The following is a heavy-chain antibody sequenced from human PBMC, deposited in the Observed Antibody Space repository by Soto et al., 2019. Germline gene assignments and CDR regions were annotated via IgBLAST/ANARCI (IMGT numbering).Heavy chain of an antibody. Sequence: SETLSLTCAVSCDSISSCGFSWSWIRQPPGKGLEWIGYIYHSGSSFYNPSLKSRVTISVDGSKNQFSLKVNSVTASDTAMYYCAKQDRAAGEDYWGQGTPVTVS. CDR3: AKQDRAAGEDY. V-gene: IGHV4-30-2*01. J-gene: IGHJ4*02. CDR2: IYHSGSS. CDR1: CDSISSCGFS. D-gene: IGHD6-13*01.